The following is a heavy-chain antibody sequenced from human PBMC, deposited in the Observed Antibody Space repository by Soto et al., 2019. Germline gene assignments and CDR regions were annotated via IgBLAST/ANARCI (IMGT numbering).Heavy chain of an antibody. CDR3: ARDHCSSTSCGAMDV. V-gene: IGHV5-51*01. CDR2: IYPGDSDT. J-gene: IGHJ6*02. CDR1: GYSFTSYW. Sequence: PGESLKISCKGSGYSFTSYWIGWVRQMPGKGLEWMGIIYPGDSDTRYSPSFQGQVTISADKSISTAYLQWSSLRAEDTAVYYCARDHCSSTSCGAMDVWGQGTTVTVSS. D-gene: IGHD2-2*01.